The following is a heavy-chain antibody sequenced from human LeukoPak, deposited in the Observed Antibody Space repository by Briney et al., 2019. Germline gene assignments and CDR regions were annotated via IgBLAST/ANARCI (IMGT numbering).Heavy chain of an antibody. V-gene: IGHV4-34*01. J-gene: IGHJ5*02. CDR1: GGSFSGYY. CDR2: VNHSGST. Sequence: SETLSLTCAVYGGSFSGYYWSWIRQPPGKGLEWIGEVNHSGSTNYNPSLKSRVTISVDTSKNQFSLKLSSVTAADTAVYYCARVSRLGSYNWFDPWGQGTLVTVSS. CDR3: ARVSRLGSYNWFDP. D-gene: IGHD3-10*01.